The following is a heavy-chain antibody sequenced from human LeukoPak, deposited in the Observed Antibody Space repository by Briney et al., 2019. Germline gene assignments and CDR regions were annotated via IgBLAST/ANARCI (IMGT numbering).Heavy chain of an antibody. CDR1: GYSFIGYY. CDR3: ARDQVVTTRNYYYYYMDV. CDR2: INPNSGGT. J-gene: IGHJ6*03. Sequence: GASVKVSCKASGYSFIGYYMHWLRQAPGQGLEWMGRINPNSGGTNYAQKFQGRVTMTTDTSTSTAYMELRSLRSDDTAVYYCARDQVVTTRNYYYYYMDVWGKGTTVTVSS. D-gene: IGHD4-23*01. V-gene: IGHV1-2*06.